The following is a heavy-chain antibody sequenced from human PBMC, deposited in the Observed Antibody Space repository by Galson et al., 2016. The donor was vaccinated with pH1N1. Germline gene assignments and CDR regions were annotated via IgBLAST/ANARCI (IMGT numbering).Heavy chain of an antibody. V-gene: IGHV3-23*01. CDR2: ISASGTIT. J-gene: IGHJ6*03. Sequence: SLRLSCAASGFIFRNYAMSWVRQAPGKGLEWVSAISASGTITYYADPVKGRYIISRDNSGNTLYLQLNSLRAEDTAAYYCAKNGTSIFGVITSAGHNYDVDVWGQGTTVIVSS. CDR3: AKNGTSIFGVITSAGHNYDVDV. D-gene: IGHD3-3*01. CDR1: GFIFRNYA.